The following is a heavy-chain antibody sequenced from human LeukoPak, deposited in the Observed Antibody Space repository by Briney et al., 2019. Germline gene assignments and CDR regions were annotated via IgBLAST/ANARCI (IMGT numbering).Heavy chain of an antibody. CDR1: GYIFTNYW. Sequence: GESLKISCKGSGYIFTNYWIAWVRQMPGKGLEWMGIIYPGDSDTGYSPSFQGQVTISADKSISTAYLQWSSLKASDTAMYYCARHAGSPDSSSWYWFDPWGQGTLVTVSS. CDR2: IYPGDSDT. D-gene: IGHD6-13*01. CDR3: ARHAGSPDSSSWYWFDP. V-gene: IGHV5-51*01. J-gene: IGHJ5*02.